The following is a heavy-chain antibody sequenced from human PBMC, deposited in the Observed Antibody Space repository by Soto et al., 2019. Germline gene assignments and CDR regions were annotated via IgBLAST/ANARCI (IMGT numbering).Heavy chain of an antibody. CDR2: IIPIFGTP. V-gene: IGHV1-69*13. D-gene: IGHD4-17*01. J-gene: IGHJ4*02. Sequence: SVKVSCKASGDTFNKYAFNWVRQAPGQGLEWMGGIIPIFGTPNYAQRVQGRVTITADESTSTAYMELSSLRSEDTAVYYCARGIDYGGVNRIDYWGQGTLVTVSS. CDR1: GDTFNKYA. CDR3: ARGIDYGGVNRIDY.